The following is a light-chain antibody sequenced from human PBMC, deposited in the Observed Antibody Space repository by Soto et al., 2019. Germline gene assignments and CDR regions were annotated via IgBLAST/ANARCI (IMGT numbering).Light chain of an antibody. J-gene: IGKJ2*01. CDR2: RAS. Sequence: EIVLTQSPGTLSLSPGERATLSCRASQSVSISYLAWYQQKPGQAPRLLIYRASSRATGIPDRFSGSGSGTDVTLTISRREPEDFAVYYCQYYGSSPTDPFGQGPKLEIK. CDR1: QSVSISY. V-gene: IGKV3-20*01. CDR3: QYYGSSPTDP.